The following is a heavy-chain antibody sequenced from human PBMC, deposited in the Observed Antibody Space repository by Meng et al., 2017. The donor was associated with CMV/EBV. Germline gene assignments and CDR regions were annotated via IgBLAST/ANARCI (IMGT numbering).Heavy chain of an antibody. V-gene: IGHV3-20*04. Sequence: GESLKISCAASGFTFDDYGMSWVRQAPGKGLEWVSGINWNGGSTGYADSVKGRFTISRDNAKNSLYLQMNSLRAEDTALYYCAKVEWGSGSLDYWGQGTLVTVSS. CDR1: GFTFDDYG. D-gene: IGHD3-10*01. J-gene: IGHJ4*02. CDR2: INWNGGST. CDR3: AKVEWGSGSLDY.